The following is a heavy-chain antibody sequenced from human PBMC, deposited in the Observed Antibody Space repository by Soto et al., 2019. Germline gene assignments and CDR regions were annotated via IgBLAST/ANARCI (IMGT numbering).Heavy chain of an antibody. CDR1: GGPVSGYY. Sequence: QVQLQESGPGLVKPSETLSRTCIVSGGPVSGYYWSWIQQPPGKGLQWIGYIYYGGTTNYNPSLESRVTVSVDTSRNQFSLKLASMTAADTAVYYCTRHDVVPVIANGIGVWGQGTTVIVSS. V-gene: IGHV4-59*02. D-gene: IGHD2-21*02. CDR2: IYYGGTT. J-gene: IGHJ6*02. CDR3: TRHDVVPVIANGIGV.